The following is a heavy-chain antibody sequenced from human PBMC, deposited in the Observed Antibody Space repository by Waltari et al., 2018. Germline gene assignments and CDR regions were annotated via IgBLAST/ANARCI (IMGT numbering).Heavy chain of an antibody. Sequence: PCPSVKVSCKASGYTFTSYAMHWVRQAPGPRLEWMGWINAGNGNTKYSQKFQGRVTITRDTSASTAYMELSSLRSEDTAVYYCARDRTEDSSSWYEDDAFDIWGQGTMVTVSS. CDR2: INAGNGNT. V-gene: IGHV1-3*01. J-gene: IGHJ3*02. CDR1: GYTFTSYA. D-gene: IGHD6-13*01. CDR3: ARDRTEDSSSWYEDDAFDI.